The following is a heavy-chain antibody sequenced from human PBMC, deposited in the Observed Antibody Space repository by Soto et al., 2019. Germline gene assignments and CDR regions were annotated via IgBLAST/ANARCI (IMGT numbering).Heavy chain of an antibody. CDR2: ISAYNGNT. Sequence: ASVKVSCKASGYTFTSYGISWVRQAPGQGLEWMGWISAYNGNTNYAQKLQGRVTMTTDTSTSTAYMELRSLRSDDTAVYYCASLTSSSSGPFYYYYYMDVWGKGTTVTVSS. V-gene: IGHV1-18*01. J-gene: IGHJ6*03. D-gene: IGHD6-6*01. CDR1: GYTFTSYG. CDR3: ASLTSSSSGPFYYYYYMDV.